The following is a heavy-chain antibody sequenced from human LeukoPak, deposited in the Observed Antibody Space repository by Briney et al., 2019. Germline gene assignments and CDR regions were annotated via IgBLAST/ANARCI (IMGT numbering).Heavy chain of an antibody. J-gene: IGHJ4*02. V-gene: IGHV4-38-2*02. Sequence: SETLSLTCTVSGYSISSGYYWGWIRQPPGKGLEWIGSIYHSGSTYYNPSLKSRVTISVDTSKNQFSLKLSSVTAADTAVYYCARVSLPPPPHFDYWGQGTLVTVSS. CDR2: IYHSGST. CDR1: GYSISSGYY. CDR3: ARVSLPPPPHFDY.